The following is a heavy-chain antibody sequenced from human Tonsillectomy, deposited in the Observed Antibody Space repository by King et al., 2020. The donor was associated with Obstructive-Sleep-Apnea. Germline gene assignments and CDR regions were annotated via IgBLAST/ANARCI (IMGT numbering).Heavy chain of an antibody. J-gene: IGHJ6*02. V-gene: IGHV4-59*08. CDR3: ARRSNYYYYGMDV. CDR1: GGSISSYY. Sequence: QLQESGPGLVKPSETLSLTCTVSGGSISSYYWSWIRQPPGKGLEWIEYIYYSGSTIYNPSLKSRVTMSVDTSKNQFSLKLSSVTAADTAVYYCARRSNYYYYGMDVWGQGTTVTVSS. CDR2: IYYSGST.